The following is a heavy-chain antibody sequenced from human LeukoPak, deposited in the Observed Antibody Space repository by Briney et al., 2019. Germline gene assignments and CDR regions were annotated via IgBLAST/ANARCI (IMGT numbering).Heavy chain of an antibody. CDR3: ARDGGAAAGY. D-gene: IGHD6-13*01. CDR1: GFTVSRNY. J-gene: IGHJ4*02. Sequence: PGGSLRLSSAASGFTVSRNYMSWVRQAPGKGLEWVSVMYRGGSTYYADSVQGRFTMSRDNSKNTLYLQMNSLRAEDTAVYYCARDGGAAAGYWGQGTLVTVSS. CDR2: MYRGGST. V-gene: IGHV3-66*01.